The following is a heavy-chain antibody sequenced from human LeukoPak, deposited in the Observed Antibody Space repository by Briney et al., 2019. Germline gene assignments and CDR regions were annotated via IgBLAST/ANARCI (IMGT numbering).Heavy chain of an antibody. J-gene: IGHJ4*02. CDR2: ISSSGSTI. D-gene: IGHD2-2*01. V-gene: IGHV3-48*03. CDR3: ARGGDIVVVPADEPCDY. CDR1: GFTFSSYE. Sequence: PGGSLRLSCAASGFTFSSYEMNWVRQAPGKGMEWVSYISSSGSTIYYADSVKGRFTISRDNAKNSLYLQMNSLRAEDTAVYYCARGGDIVVVPADEPCDYWGQGTLVTVSS.